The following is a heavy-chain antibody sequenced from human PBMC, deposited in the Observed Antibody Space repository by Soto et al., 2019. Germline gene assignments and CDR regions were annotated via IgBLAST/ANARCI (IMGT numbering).Heavy chain of an antibody. J-gene: IGHJ6*02. CDR1: GLSFTSYW. V-gene: IGHV3-74*01. CDR3: ARDNFFYGLDV. CDR2: INNDGSSI. Sequence: EVQLVESGGDLVQPGGSLRLSCAASGLSFTSYWIHWVRQAPGKGLVWVSRINNDGSSISYADSVKGRFTISRDNAKNTLYLQMNSLRAEDTAVYYCARDNFFYGLDVWGQGTTVTVSS.